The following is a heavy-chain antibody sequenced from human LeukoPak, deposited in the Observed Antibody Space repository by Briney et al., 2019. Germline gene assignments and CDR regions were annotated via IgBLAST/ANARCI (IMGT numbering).Heavy chain of an antibody. CDR2: IKQDGSEK. V-gene: IGHV3-7*01. CDR1: GFTFSSYW. J-gene: IGHJ6*03. D-gene: IGHD6-13*01. CDR3: ATAHSSSWYGNYYYMDV. Sequence: GGSLRLSCAASGFTFSSYWMSWVRQAPGKGLEWVANIKQDGSEKYYVDSVKGRFTISRDNAKNTLYLQMNSLRAEDTAVYYCATAHSSSWYGNYYYMDVWGKGTTVTISS.